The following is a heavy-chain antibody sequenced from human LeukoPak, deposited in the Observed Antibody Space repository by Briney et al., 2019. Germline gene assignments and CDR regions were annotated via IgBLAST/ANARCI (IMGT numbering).Heavy chain of an antibody. Sequence: GGSLRLSCAASGFTFRTFWMSWVRQAPGKGLEWVANIKQDGSEKDYVDSVKGRFTIFRDNAKNSLYLQMNSLRAEDTAVYYCARDPTKKYYYDSSGYYGGFDYWGQGTLVTVSS. CDR1: GFTFRTFW. CDR2: IKQDGSEK. V-gene: IGHV3-7*01. D-gene: IGHD3-22*01. J-gene: IGHJ4*02. CDR3: ARDPTKKYYYDSSGYYGGFDY.